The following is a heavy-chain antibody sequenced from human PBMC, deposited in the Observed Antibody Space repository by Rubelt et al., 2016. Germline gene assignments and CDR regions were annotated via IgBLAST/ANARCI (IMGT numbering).Heavy chain of an antibody. V-gene: IGHV3-11*04. Sequence: GKGLEWVSDISGSGLTTYYADSVKGRFTISRDNAKNSLYLQMNSLRAEDTAVYYCARYKCSGGSCYATFDCWGQGTLVTVSS. D-gene: IGHD2-15*01. CDR2: ISGSGLTT. J-gene: IGHJ4*02. CDR3: ARYKCSGGSCYATFDC.